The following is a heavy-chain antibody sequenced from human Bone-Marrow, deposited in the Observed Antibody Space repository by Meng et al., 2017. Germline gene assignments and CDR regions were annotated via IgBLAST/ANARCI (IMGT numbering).Heavy chain of an antibody. CDR3: ARVSLQATIAAAGVVWFDP. D-gene: IGHD6-13*01. Sequence: QVQLQESGPGLVKPSGTLSLTCAVAGGSISSSNWWSWVRQPPGKGLEWIGYIYYSGSTYYNPSLKSRVTISVDESKNQFSLKLSSVTAADTAVYYCARVSLQATIAAAGVVWFDPWGQGTLVTVSS. CDR2: IYYSGST. CDR1: GGSISSSNW. J-gene: IGHJ5*02. V-gene: IGHV4-4*02.